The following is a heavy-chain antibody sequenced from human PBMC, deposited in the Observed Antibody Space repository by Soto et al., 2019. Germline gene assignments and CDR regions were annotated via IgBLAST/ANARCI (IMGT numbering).Heavy chain of an antibody. CDR2: IYYSGST. Sequence: SETLSLTCTVSGGSISSSSYYWGWIRQPPGKGLEWIGSIYYSGSTYYNPSLKSRVTISVDTSKNQFSLKLSSVTAADTAVYYCAREEVVVVVAATPGYYYYGMDVWGQGTTVTVSS. D-gene: IGHD2-15*01. V-gene: IGHV4-39*02. CDR3: AREEVVVVVAATPGYYYYGMDV. J-gene: IGHJ6*02. CDR1: GGSISSSSYY.